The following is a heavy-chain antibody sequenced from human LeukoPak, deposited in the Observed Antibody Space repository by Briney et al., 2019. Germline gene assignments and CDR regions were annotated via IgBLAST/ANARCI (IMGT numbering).Heavy chain of an antibody. Sequence: SETLSLTCTVSGGSISGYYWGWIRQPPGKGLEWIGYIYNSGSTNYNPSLKSRVTISLDTSKNQFSLNLSSVTAADTAVYYCARRGYFDYWGQGTLVTVSS. CDR1: GGSISGYY. D-gene: IGHD3-10*01. V-gene: IGHV4-4*08. CDR2: IYNSGST. CDR3: ARRGYFDY. J-gene: IGHJ4*02.